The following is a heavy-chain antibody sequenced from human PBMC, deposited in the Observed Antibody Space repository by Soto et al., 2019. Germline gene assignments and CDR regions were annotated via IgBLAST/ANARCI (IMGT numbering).Heavy chain of an antibody. D-gene: IGHD6-13*01. CDR3: ARGLGSSWNGRSANWFDP. CDR1: GYTLTSYD. Sequence: QVQLVQSGAEVKKPGASVKVSCKASGYTLTSYDINWVRQATGQGLEWMGWMNPKSGNTGYVQKFQGRVTMTRNTSISTAYMELSSLRSEDTAVYYCARGLGSSWNGRSANWFDPRGQGTLVTVSS. V-gene: IGHV1-8*01. J-gene: IGHJ5*02. CDR2: MNPKSGNT.